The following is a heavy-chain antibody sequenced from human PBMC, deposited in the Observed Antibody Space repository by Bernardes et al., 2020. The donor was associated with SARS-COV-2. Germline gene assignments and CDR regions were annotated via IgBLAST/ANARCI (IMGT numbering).Heavy chain of an antibody. J-gene: IGHJ6*02. CDR1: GGSIGSSNYY. V-gene: IGHV4-39*01. CDR2: IYSSGTT. D-gene: IGHD2-21*02. Sequence: SETLSLTCTVSGGSIGSSNYYWGWIRQAPGKGLEWIGSIYSSGTTYYNPSLQRRVTKSLDTSKNQFSLRLTSVTAADTAVYYCAGSSCGRDCYIGGLRSWDYGMDVWGQGTTVTVSS. CDR3: AGSSCGRDCYIGGLRSWDYGMDV.